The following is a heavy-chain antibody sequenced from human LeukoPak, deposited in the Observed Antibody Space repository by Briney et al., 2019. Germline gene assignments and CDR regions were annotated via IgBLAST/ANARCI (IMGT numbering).Heavy chain of an antibody. V-gene: IGHV3-9*01. Sequence: GGSLRLSCAASGFTFDDYAMQWVRQAPGKGLEWVSGISWNSGSIGYADSVKGRFTISRDNAKNSLYLQMNSLRAEDTALYYCAKDISTAVAGNFDYWGQGTLVTVSS. D-gene: IGHD6-19*01. CDR3: AKDISTAVAGNFDY. CDR1: GFTFDDYA. J-gene: IGHJ4*02. CDR2: ISWNSGSI.